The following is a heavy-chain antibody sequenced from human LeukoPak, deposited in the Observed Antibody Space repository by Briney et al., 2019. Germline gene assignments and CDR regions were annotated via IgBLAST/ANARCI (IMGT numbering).Heavy chain of an antibody. J-gene: IGHJ6*02. CDR2: ISGSGGST. D-gene: IGHD2-15*01. CDR3: AKEYCSGGSCSYYYYYYYGMDV. V-gene: IGHV3-23*01. CDR1: GFTFSSYA. Sequence: GASLRLSCAASGFTFSSYAMSWVRQAPGKGLEWVSAISGSGGSTYYADSVKGRFTIPRDNSKNTLYLQMNSLRAEDTAVYYCAKEYCSGGSCSYYYYYYYGMDVWGQGTTVTVSS.